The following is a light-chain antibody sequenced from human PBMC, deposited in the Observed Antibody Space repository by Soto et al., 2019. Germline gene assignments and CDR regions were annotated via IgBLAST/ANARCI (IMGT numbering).Light chain of an antibody. V-gene: IGKV3D-20*02. CDR1: QSVSNNY. CDR2: CAS. CDR3: QQRSNWPIT. J-gene: IGKJ5*01. Sequence: EIVLTQSPGTLSLSPGERATLSCRASQSVSNNYLAWYQQKPGQAPRLLIYCASTRATGIPVRFSGSGSGTEFTLTISSLEPEDFAVYYRQQRSNWPITFGQGTRLEIK.